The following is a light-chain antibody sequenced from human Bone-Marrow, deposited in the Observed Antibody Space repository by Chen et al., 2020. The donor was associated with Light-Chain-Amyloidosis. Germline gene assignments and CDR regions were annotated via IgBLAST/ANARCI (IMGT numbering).Light chain of an antibody. CDR1: QTISSNY. V-gene: IGKV3-20*01. Sequence: EIVLTQSSATLTLSAGEGANLSCRASQTISSNYLTWYQQKFGQAPRLLIYGSSSRATGIPDRFTGSGSGTDFTLTINRLEPEDFAMYYCQQYGTSPLTFGGGTKVEI. CDR2: GSS. J-gene: IGKJ4*01. CDR3: QQYGTSPLT.